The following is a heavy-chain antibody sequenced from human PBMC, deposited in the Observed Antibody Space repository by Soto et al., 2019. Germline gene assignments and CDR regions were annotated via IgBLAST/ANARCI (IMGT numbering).Heavy chain of an antibody. CDR3: ARDRYSSSPDFDY. J-gene: IGHJ4*02. CDR2: VYYNGNT. V-gene: IGHV4-61*08. CDR1: GDSISSGGYY. D-gene: IGHD6-6*01. Sequence: SETLSLTCTVSGDSISSGGYYWSWIRQPPGKGLEWIGYVYYNGNTNYNPSLKSRVTISLGTSKNQFSLKLNSVTAADTAVYYCARDRYSSSPDFDYWGQGTLVTVSS.